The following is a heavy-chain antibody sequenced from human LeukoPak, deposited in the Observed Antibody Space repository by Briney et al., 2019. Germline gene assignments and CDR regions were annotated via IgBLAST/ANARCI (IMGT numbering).Heavy chain of an antibody. CDR2: IKSKTDGGTT. D-gene: IGHD1-26*01. CDR3: AKDFRVGATPDYFDY. J-gene: IGHJ4*02. V-gene: IGHV3-15*01. CDR1: GFTFSNAW. Sequence: GGSLRLSCAASGFTFSNAWMSWVRQAPGKGLEWVGRIKSKTDGGTTDYAAPVKGRFTISRDDSKNTLYLQMNSLRAEDTAVYYCAKDFRVGATPDYFDYWGQGTLVTVSS.